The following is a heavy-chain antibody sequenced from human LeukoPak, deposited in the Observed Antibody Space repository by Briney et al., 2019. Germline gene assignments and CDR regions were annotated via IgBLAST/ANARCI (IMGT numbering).Heavy chain of an antibody. Sequence: ASVKVSCKASGDTFSNYDVTWVRQAPGQGLEWMGRIIPVFDTAKYAQNFQGRVTMTTDESSSTAYMELYRLRSEDTAVYYCALSAEKQLVDFDFWGQGTLVTVSS. CDR2: IIPVFDTA. CDR3: ALSAEKQLVDFDF. J-gene: IGHJ4*02. V-gene: IGHV1-69*05. CDR1: GDTFSNYD. D-gene: IGHD6-13*01.